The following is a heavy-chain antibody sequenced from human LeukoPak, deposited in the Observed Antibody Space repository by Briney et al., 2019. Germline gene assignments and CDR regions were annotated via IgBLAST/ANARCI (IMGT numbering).Heavy chain of an antibody. J-gene: IGHJ4*02. CDR1: GGTFSSYA. V-gene: IGHV1-69*13. D-gene: IGHD4-17*01. CDR2: IIPIFGTA. CDR3: ARFRTDGDYGGY. Sequence: SVKVSCKASGGTFSSYAISWVRQAPGQGLEWMGGIIPIFGTANYAQKFQGRVTITADESTSTAYMELSSLRSEDTAVYYCARFRTDGDYGGYWGQGTLVTVSS.